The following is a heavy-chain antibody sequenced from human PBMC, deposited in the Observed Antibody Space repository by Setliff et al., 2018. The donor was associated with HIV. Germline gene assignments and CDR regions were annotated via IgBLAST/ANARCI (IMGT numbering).Heavy chain of an antibody. Sequence: SVKVSCKASGGTFSSYAISWVRQAPGQGLEWMGGIIPVFRTANYAQKFQGRVTLTRDTSASTAHMELSSLRSEDTAVYYCARGATITYYFDYWGQGTLVTVSS. V-gene: IGHV1-69*05. CDR1: GGTFSSYA. D-gene: IGHD5-12*01. J-gene: IGHJ4*02. CDR2: IIPVFRTA. CDR3: ARGATITYYFDY.